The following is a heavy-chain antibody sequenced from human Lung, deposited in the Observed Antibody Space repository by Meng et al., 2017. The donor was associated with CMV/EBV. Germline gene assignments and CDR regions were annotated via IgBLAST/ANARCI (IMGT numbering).Heavy chain of an antibody. CDR3: AKGSGGVYYYYGMDV. Sequence: GGSLRLXXAASGFTFDDYAMHWVRQAPGKGLEWVSGISWISGSIGYADSVKGRFTISRDNAKDSLYLQMNSLRAEDTALYYCAKGSGGVYYYYGMDVWGQGXTVTVSS. V-gene: IGHV3-9*01. J-gene: IGHJ6*02. D-gene: IGHD2-8*02. CDR1: GFTFDDYA. CDR2: ISWISGSI.